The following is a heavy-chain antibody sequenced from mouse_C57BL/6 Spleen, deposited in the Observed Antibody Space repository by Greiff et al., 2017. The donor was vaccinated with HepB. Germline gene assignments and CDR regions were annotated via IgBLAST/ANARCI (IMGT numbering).Heavy chain of an antibody. Sequence: EVQGVESGGGLVKPGGSLKLSCAASGFTFSSYAMSWVRQTPEKRLEWVATISDGGSYTYYPDNVKGRFTISRDNAKNNLYLQMSHLKSEDTAMYYCARDRTSRGDYFDYWGQGTTLTVSS. CDR1: GFTFSSYA. CDR2: ISDGGSYT. CDR3: ARDRTSRGDYFDY. J-gene: IGHJ2*01. V-gene: IGHV5-4*01. D-gene: IGHD2-13*01.